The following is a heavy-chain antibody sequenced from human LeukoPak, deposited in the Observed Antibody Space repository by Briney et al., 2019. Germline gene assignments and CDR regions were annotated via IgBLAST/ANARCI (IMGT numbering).Heavy chain of an antibody. Sequence: GGSLRLSCAASGFTFSTYAMSWVRQIPGKGLEWVSAISGSDDGTYYADSVKGRFTISRDNSKNTLYLQMNSLRAEDTAVYYCATDIRWGAFDIWGQGTMVTVSS. CDR3: ATDIRWGAFDI. J-gene: IGHJ3*02. D-gene: IGHD3-3*01. CDR2: ISGSDDGT. CDR1: GFTFSTYA. V-gene: IGHV3-23*01.